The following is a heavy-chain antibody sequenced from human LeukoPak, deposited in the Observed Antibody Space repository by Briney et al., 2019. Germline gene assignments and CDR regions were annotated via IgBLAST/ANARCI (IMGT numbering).Heavy chain of an antibody. V-gene: IGHV4-31*03. J-gene: IGHJ5*02. CDR2: IYYSGST. Sequence: SETLSLTCTVSGGSISSGGYYWSWIRQHPGKGLEWIGYIYYSGSTYYNPSLKSRVTISVDTSKKQFSLKLSSVPAADTAVYYCASSQYYDFWSGYYRTVEWFDPWGQGTLVTVSS. D-gene: IGHD3-3*01. CDR1: GGSISSGGYY. CDR3: ASSQYYDFWSGYYRTVEWFDP.